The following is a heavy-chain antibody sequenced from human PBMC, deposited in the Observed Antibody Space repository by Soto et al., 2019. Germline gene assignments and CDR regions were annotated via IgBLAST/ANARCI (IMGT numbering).Heavy chain of an antibody. D-gene: IGHD5-18*01. J-gene: IGHJ4*02. CDR2: IIPIFGTA. Sequence: QVQLVQSGAEVKKPGTSVKVSCKASGGNFSSYAISWVRQAPGQGLEWMGGIIPIFGTANYAQKFQGRVTITADESTSTAYMELSSLRSEDTAVYYCAKNVGYSYGHDYFDYWGQGTLVTVSS. CDR1: GGNFSSYA. V-gene: IGHV1-69*01. CDR3: AKNVGYSYGHDYFDY.